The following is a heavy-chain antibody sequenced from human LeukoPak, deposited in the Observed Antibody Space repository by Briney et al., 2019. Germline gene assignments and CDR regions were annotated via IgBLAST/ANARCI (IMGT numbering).Heavy chain of an antibody. Sequence: PSETLSLTCTVSGGSISSGGYYWSWIRQHPGKGLEWIGYIYYSGSTYYNPSLKSRVTISVDTSKNQFSLKLSSVTAADTAVYYCARDQVVTPQPGKPYYYYGMDVWGQGTTVTVSS. J-gene: IGHJ6*02. CDR2: IYYSGST. CDR1: GGSISSGGYY. CDR3: ARDQVVTPQPGKPYYYYGMDV. V-gene: IGHV4-31*03. D-gene: IGHD3-16*02.